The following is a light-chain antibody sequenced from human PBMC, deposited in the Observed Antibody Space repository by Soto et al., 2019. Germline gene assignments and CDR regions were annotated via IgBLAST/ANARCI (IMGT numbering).Light chain of an antibody. V-gene: IGLV1-44*01. J-gene: IGLJ3*02. CDR3: AVWDDSLHGV. CDR1: TSNIGRNT. CDR2: NNN. Sequence: QSALTQPPSASGTPGQRVTISCSGSTSNIGRNTVNWYQQVPGTAPKVVIYNNNQRPSGVPDRFSGSKSGTAASLAISGLRSEDEADYYCAVWDDSLHGVFGGGTKVTVL.